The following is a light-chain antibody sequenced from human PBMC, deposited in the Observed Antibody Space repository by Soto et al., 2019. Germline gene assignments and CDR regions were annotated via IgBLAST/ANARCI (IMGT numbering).Light chain of an antibody. J-gene: IGKJ3*01. CDR1: QNINNN. Sequence: DVQMTQSPSSLSASVGDTVTITCRASQNINNNINWYQHKVGRAPKLLIYAASSLKRGAPSRFSGSGSGTDFTLTITSLHPEVFATYYCQQSNIIPHTFGPGTKVDVK. V-gene: IGKV1-39*01. CDR2: AAS. CDR3: QQSNIIPHT.